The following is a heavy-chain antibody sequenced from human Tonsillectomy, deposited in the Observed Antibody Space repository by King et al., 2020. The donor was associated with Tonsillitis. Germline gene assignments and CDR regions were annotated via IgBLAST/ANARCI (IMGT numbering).Heavy chain of an antibody. V-gene: IGHV3-9*01. CDR3: AKSWGAVAFEGFDY. Sequence: VQLVESGGGLVQPGRSLRLSCAASGFTFDDYAMHWVRQAPGKGLEWVSGISWNSGSIGYADSVKGRFTISRDNAKNSLYLQMNSLRAEDTALYYCAKSWGAVAFEGFDYWGQGTLVTVSS. CDR2: ISWNSGSI. D-gene: IGHD6-19*01. CDR1: GFTFDDYA. J-gene: IGHJ4*02.